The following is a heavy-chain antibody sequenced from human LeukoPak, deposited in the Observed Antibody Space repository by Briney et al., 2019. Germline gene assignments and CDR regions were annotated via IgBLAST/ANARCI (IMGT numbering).Heavy chain of an antibody. CDR1: GGSISSSSYY. CDR3: ARRGNIVVVPATYYYYMDV. CDR2: IYYSGST. D-gene: IGHD2-2*01. V-gene: IGHV4-39*01. Sequence: SETLSLTCTVSGGSISSSSYYWGWIRQPPGKGLEWIGSIYYSGSTYYNPSLKSRVTVSVDTSKNQFSLKLSSVTAADTAVYYCARRGNIVVVPATYYYYMDVWGKGTTVTVSS. J-gene: IGHJ6*03.